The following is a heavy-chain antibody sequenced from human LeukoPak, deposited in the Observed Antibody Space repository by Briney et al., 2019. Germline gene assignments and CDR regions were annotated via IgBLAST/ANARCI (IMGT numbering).Heavy chain of an antibody. J-gene: IGHJ4*02. V-gene: IGHV4-59*01. D-gene: IGHD3-9*01. CDR1: GGSISSYY. CDR2: IYYSGST. Sequence: SETLSLTCTVSGGSISSYYWSWIRQPPGKGLEWIGYIYYSGSTNYNPSLKSRVTISVDTSKNQFSLKLSSVTAADTAVYYCAGLYILTGYYMLDYWGQGTLVTVSS. CDR3: AGLYILTGYYMLDY.